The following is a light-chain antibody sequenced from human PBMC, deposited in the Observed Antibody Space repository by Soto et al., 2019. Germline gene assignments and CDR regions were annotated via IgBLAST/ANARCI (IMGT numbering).Light chain of an antibody. CDR2: GAS. Sequence: EIVLTQSPGTLSWSPGERATLSCRASQSVSNNYLAWFQQRPGQAPRLLVYGASTSANGVPDRFSGSGSGTEFTLTISRREPEDFSVYYCQQYSTSARLTFGPGTKVDI. CDR3: QQYSTSARLT. V-gene: IGKV3-20*01. J-gene: IGKJ3*01. CDR1: QSVSNNY.